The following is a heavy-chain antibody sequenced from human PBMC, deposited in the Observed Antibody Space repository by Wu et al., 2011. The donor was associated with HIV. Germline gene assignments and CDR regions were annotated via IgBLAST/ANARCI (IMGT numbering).Heavy chain of an antibody. CDR2: INPNRGDT. V-gene: IGHV1-2*02. D-gene: IGHD2-21*01. CDR1: GYTFTGYY. J-gene: IGHJ4*02. Sequence: QVQLVQSGAEVKKPGASVKVSCKASGYTFTGYYMHWVRQAPGQGLEWMGWINPNRGDTNYAQKFQGRVTMTRDTSISTAYMTRDTSISTAYMELSSLRSDDTAVYYCARSGYSGGDCYSEPFDYWGQGTLVTVSS. CDR3: ARSGYSGGDCYSEPFDY.